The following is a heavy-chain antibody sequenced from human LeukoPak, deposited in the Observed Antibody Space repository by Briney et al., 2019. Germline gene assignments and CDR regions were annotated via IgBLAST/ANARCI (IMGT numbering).Heavy chain of an antibody. V-gene: IGHV4-34*01. D-gene: IGHD3-22*01. J-gene: IGHJ5*02. CDR2: INHSGST. CDR3: ARRRLGYYYDSSGYSWFDP. Sequence: PSETLSLTCAVYGGSFSGYYWSWIRQPPGKGLEWIGEINHSGSTYYNPSLKSRVTISVDTSKNQFSLKLSSVTAADTAVYYCARRRLGYYYDSSGYSWFDPWGQGTLVTVSS. CDR1: GGSFSGYY.